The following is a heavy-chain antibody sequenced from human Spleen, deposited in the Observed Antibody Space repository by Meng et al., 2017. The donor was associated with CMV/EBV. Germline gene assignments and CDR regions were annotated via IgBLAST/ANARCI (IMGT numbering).Heavy chain of an antibody. V-gene: IGHV1-46*01. Sequence: ASVKVSCKASGYTFTSYYMHWVRQAPGQGLEWMGIINPSGGSTSYAQKFQGRVTMTRDTSTSTVYMELSGLRSDDSAVYYCARYTSGSTHAFDIWGQGTVVTVSS. CDR1: GYTFTSYY. CDR3: ARYTSGSTHAFDI. CDR2: INPSGGST. D-gene: IGHD5-12*01. J-gene: IGHJ3*02.